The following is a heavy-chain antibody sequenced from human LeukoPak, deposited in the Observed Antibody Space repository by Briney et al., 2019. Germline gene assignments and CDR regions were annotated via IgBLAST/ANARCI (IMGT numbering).Heavy chain of an antibody. CDR3: ARETSYRNLHLFDP. CDR2: IKQDGSEK. D-gene: IGHD4-11*01. J-gene: IGHJ5*02. V-gene: IGHV3-7*01. CDR1: GFTFSIYW. Sequence: GGSLRLFCAASGFTFSIYWMSWLRQAPGKGLEWVAKIKQDGSEKSYVDSVKGRFTISRDNVKNSLYLQVSSLRAEDTAVYYCARETSYRNLHLFDPWGQGTLVTVSS.